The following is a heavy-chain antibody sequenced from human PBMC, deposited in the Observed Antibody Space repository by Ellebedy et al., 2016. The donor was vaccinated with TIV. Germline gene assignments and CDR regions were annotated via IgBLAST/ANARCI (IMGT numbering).Heavy chain of an antibody. CDR1: GFTFSSYG. D-gene: IGHD3-10*01. J-gene: IGHJ4*02. Sequence: GGSLRLXXAASGFTFSSYGMHWVRQAPGKGLEWVAVIWYDGSNKYYADSVKGRFTISRDNSKNTLYLQMNSLRAEDTAVYYCARDLLPSYGSGPFDYWGQGTLVTVSS. V-gene: IGHV3-33*01. CDR2: IWYDGSNK. CDR3: ARDLLPSYGSGPFDY.